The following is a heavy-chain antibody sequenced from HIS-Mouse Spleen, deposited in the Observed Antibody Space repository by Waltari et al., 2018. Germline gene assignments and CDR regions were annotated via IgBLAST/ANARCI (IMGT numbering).Heavy chain of an antibody. CDR3: ARGPLGPDAFDI. CDR1: GGSFSGYY. CDR2: SNHSGGT. V-gene: IGHV4-34*01. J-gene: IGHJ3*02. Sequence: QVQLQQWGAGLLKPSETLSLTCAVYGGSFSGYYWSWMRQPPGKGLEWIGESNHSGGTNCNPSLMGRVTIAVVTSKSQFSRKLSFVTAADTAVYYCARGPLGPDAFDIWRQGTMVTVSS.